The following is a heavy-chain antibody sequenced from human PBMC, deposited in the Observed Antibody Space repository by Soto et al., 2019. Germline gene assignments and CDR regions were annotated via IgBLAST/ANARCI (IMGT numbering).Heavy chain of an antibody. V-gene: IGHV1-69*13. CDR2: IIPIFGTA. Sequence: SVKVSCKASGGTFSSYAISWVRQAPGQGLEWMGGIIPIFGTANYAQKFQGRVTITADESTSTAYMELSSLRSEDTAVYYCARDRAVDFWSGYYLGRRDPWSQGTCVTVSS. D-gene: IGHD3-3*01. CDR3: ARDRAVDFWSGYYLGRRDP. J-gene: IGHJ5*02. CDR1: GGTFSSYA.